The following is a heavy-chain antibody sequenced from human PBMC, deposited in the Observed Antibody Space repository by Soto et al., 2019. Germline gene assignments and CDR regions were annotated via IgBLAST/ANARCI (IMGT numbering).Heavy chain of an antibody. V-gene: IGHV1-3*01. J-gene: IGHJ3*02. Sequence: ASVKVSCKASGYTFTSYAMHWVRQAPGQRLEWMGWINGGTDNTKYSQKFQGRVTITRDTSASTAYMELSSLRSEETAVYYCARGWYYDYWSGYRGFEIWGQGTMVTVSS. CDR1: GYTFTSYA. CDR2: INGGTDNT. D-gene: IGHD3-3*01. CDR3: ARGWYYDYWSGYRGFEI.